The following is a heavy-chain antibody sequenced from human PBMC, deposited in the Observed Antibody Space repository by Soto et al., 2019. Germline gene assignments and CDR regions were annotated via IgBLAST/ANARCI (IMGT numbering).Heavy chain of an antibody. J-gene: IGHJ4*02. V-gene: IGHV3-66*01. CDR2: IYSGGST. Sequence: GGSLRLSCAASGFTVSSNYMSWVRQAPGKGLEWVSVIYSGGSTYYADSVKGRFTISRDNSKNTLYLQMNSLRAEDTAVYYCARTLDIAAAPCFDYWGQGTLVTVSS. D-gene: IGHD6-13*01. CDR3: ARTLDIAAAPCFDY. CDR1: GFTVSSNY.